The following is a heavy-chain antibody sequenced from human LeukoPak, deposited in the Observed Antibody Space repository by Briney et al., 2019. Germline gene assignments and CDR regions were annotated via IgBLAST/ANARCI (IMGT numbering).Heavy chain of an antibody. D-gene: IGHD4-23*01. CDR1: GGSVSSGSYY. J-gene: IGHJ5*02. CDR2: IYYSGSP. CDR3: ARHWGTVLTWFDH. Sequence: PSETLFLTCTVSGGSVSSGSYYWSWIRQPPGKGLEWIGYIYYSGSPNYNPSLKSRVTISVDTSNKQFSLKLSSVTAADTAVYYCARHWGTVLTWFDHWGQGTLVTVSS. V-gene: IGHV4-61*01.